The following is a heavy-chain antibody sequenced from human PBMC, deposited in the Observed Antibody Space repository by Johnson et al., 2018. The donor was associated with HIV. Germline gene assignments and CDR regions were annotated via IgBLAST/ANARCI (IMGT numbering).Heavy chain of an antibody. CDR2: IKTCDGGS. CDR3: AKDRLFGFRNDAFDI. J-gene: IGHJ3*02. CDR1: GFTFSDHY. Sequence: VQLVESGGGLVQPGGSLRLSCAGSGFTFSDHYMSWVRQAPGKGLAWISGIKTCDGGSNCADAVKGRFTFSRDNSKNTLYLQMNSLRAEDTAVYYCAKDRLFGFRNDAFDIWGQGTMVTVSS. D-gene: IGHD3-16*01. V-gene: IGHV3-66*02.